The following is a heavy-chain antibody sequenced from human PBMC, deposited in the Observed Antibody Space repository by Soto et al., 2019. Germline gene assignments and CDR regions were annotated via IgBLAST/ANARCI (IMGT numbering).Heavy chain of an antibody. Sequence: QVQLVESGGGVVQPGRSLRLSCAASGFTFSSYGMHWVRQAPGKGLEWAAVIWYDGSNKYYADSVKGRFTISRDNSKNTLYLQMNSLRAEDTAVYYCARDHCSSTSFYRGYFDYWGQGTLVTVSS. D-gene: IGHD2-2*01. CDR1: GFTFSSYG. CDR2: IWYDGSNK. V-gene: IGHV3-33*01. J-gene: IGHJ4*02. CDR3: ARDHCSSTSFYRGYFDY.